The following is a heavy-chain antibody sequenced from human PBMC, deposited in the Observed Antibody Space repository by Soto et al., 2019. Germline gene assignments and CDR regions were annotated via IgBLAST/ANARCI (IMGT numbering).Heavy chain of an antibody. V-gene: IGHV1-18*01. J-gene: IGHJ6*03. CDR3: ARQAQPNDFWSGYYTYCYYMDV. Sequence: QVQLVQSGAEVKKPGASVKVSCKASGYTFTSYGISWVRQAPGQGLEGMGWISAYNGNTNYAQKPQGRVTMTTDTSTSTAYMELRSLRSDDTAVYYCARQAQPNDFWSGYYTYCYYMDVWGKGTTVTVSS. CDR2: ISAYNGNT. D-gene: IGHD3-3*01. CDR1: GYTFTSYG.